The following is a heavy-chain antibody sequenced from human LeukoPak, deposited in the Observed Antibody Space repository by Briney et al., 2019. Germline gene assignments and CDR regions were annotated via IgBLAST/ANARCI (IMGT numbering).Heavy chain of an antibody. Sequence: SETLSLTCTVSADSISSYYWSWIRQPPGKGLEWIGDVYYSGSTNYNPSLKSRVTISVDTSKNQFSLKLSSVTAADTAVYYCARGYGDYWGQGTLVTVSS. V-gene: IGHV4-59*08. CDR1: ADSISSYY. D-gene: IGHD3-16*01. CDR2: VYYSGST. CDR3: ARGYGDY. J-gene: IGHJ4*02.